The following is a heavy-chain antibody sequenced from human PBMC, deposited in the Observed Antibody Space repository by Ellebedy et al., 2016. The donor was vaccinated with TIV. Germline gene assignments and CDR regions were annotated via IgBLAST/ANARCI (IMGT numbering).Heavy chain of an antibody. J-gene: IGHJ6*02. CDR3: ARIRIVLSIHYYYYYGMDV. CDR1: GFTFSSYA. V-gene: IGHV4-34*01. Sequence: ESLKISCAASGFTFSSYAMSWIRQHPGTGLEWIGEINHSGSTNYNPSLKSRVTISVDTSKNQFSLKLSSVTAADTAVYYCARIRIVLSIHYYYYYGMDVWGQGTTVTVSS. D-gene: IGHD6-6*01. CDR2: INHSGST.